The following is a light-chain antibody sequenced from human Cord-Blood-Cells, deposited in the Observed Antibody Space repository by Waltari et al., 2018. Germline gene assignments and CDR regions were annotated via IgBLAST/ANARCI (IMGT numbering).Light chain of an antibody. CDR3: QQYYSTPRT. V-gene: IGKV4-1*01. CDR2: WAS. J-gene: IGKJ1*01. CDR1: QSVLYSSNNKNY. Sequence: DIVMTQSPDSLAVSLGERGTINCKSSQSVLYSSNNKNYLAWYPQKPGQPPKLLIYWASTRESGVPDRFSGSGSGTDFTLTISSLQAEDVAVYYCQQYYSTPRTFGQGTKVEIK.